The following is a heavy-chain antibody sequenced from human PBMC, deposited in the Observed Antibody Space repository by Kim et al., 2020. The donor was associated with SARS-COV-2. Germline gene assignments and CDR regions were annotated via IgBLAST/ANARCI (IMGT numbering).Heavy chain of an antibody. J-gene: IGHJ6*02. Sequence: ASVKVSCKVSGFALRELAMHWVRQAPGKGLEWMGGFDHKDGETIYAQQFQGRVSMTEDTSTDVAYMELRSLRSEDTAVYFCATVRLFYDILTADSPPPRYAMDVWGQGTTVTVSS. D-gene: IGHD3-9*01. CDR3: ATVRLFYDILTADSPPPRYAMDV. CDR2: FDHKDGET. CDR1: GFALRELA. V-gene: IGHV1-24*01.